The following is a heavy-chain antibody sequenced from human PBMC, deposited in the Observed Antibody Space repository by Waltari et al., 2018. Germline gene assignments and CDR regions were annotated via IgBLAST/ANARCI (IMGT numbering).Heavy chain of an antibody. J-gene: IGHJ6*02. V-gene: IGHV3-74*01. CDR2: INSDGIIT. D-gene: IGHD3-10*01. CDR1: GVTFSSYW. CDR3: ARQWFRDV. Sequence: EVQLVESGGDLVQPGGSLRLSCAASGVTFSSYWRHWVRQAPGKGLVWVSRINSDGIITTYADSVKGRFTISRDNAKNTLYLQMNSLRAEDTAVYYCARQWFRDVWGQGTTVTVSS.